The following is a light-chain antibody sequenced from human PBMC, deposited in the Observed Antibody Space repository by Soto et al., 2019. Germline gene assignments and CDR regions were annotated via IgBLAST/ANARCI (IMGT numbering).Light chain of an antibody. CDR1: QSVSSSY. CDR3: QQYGSSLIT. V-gene: IGKV3-20*01. J-gene: IGKJ5*01. Sequence: EIVLTQSPGTLSLSPEERATLSCRASQSVSSSYLAWYQQKPGQAPRLLIYGASSRATGIPDRLSGSGSGTDFTLTISRLEPEDFAVYYCQQYGSSLITFGQGTRLEIK. CDR2: GAS.